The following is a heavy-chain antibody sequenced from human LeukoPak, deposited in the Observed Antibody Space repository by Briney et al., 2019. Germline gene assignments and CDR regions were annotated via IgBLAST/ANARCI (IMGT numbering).Heavy chain of an antibody. V-gene: IGHV3-15*01. CDR1: GFTFSNAW. Sequence: KSGGSLRLSCAASGFTFSNAWMSWVRQAPGKGLEWVGRIKSKTDGGTTDYAAPVKGRFTISRDDSKNTLYLQMSSLKTEDTAVYYCTTVGSSLGVAGHDYWGQGTLVTVSS. D-gene: IGHD6-19*01. J-gene: IGHJ4*02. CDR3: TTVGSSLGVAGHDY. CDR2: IKSKTDGGTT.